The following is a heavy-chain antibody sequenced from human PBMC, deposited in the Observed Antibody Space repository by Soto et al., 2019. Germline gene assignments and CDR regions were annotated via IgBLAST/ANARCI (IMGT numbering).Heavy chain of an antibody. Sequence: EVQLVESGGTLVQPGGSLRLSCSASGFTFNSYAMHWVRQAPGKGLEFVSAISSYGADTYYADSVKGRFAISRDNSKNTLYLQMSSLRAEDTALYYCVKEGYMRSDWYGQFDYWGQGALVTVSS. V-gene: IGHV3-64D*06. CDR2: ISSYGADT. CDR1: GFTFNSYA. J-gene: IGHJ4*02. CDR3: VKEGYMRSDWYGQFDY. D-gene: IGHD6-19*01.